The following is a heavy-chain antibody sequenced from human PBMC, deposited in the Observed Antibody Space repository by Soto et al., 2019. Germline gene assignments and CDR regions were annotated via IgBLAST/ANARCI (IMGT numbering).Heavy chain of an antibody. CDR1: GFTFSNYW. D-gene: IGHD6-19*01. J-gene: IGHJ4*02. V-gene: IGHV3-7*03. CDR3: ARVQWLDDY. Sequence: GSLRLSCAASGFTFSNYWMSWVRQTPGKGLEWVANIKQDGSEKYYVDSVKGRFTISRDNAKNSLYLQMNSLRAEDTAVYYCARVQWLDDYWGQGTLVTVSS. CDR2: IKQDGSEK.